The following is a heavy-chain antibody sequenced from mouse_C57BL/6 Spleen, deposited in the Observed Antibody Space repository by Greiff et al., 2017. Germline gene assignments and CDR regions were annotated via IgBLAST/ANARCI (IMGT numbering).Heavy chain of an antibody. CDR2: IDPETGGT. V-gene: IGHV1-15*01. CDR3: TLYYGNYVAWFAY. D-gene: IGHD2-1*01. CDR1: GYTFTDYE. Sequence: QVQLQQSGAELVRPGASVTLSCKASGYTFTDYEMHWVKQTPVHGLEWIGAIDPETGGTAYNQKFKGKAILTADKSSSTAYMELRSLTSEDSAVYYCTLYYGNYVAWFAYWGQGTLVTVSA. J-gene: IGHJ3*01.